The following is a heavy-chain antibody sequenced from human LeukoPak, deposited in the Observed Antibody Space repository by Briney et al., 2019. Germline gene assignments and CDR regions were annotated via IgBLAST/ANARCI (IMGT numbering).Heavy chain of an antibody. CDR3: ARAAFNGWCDN. J-gene: IGHJ4*02. CDR1: GFTFSSFG. D-gene: IGHD6-19*01. Sequence: GGSLRLSCAASGFTFSSFGMHWVRQAPGKGLEWVAIIWDVENNEYYADSVKGRFTISRDNSKNTVYLQMNSLRAEDTAVYYCARAAFNGWCDNWCQGTLVTVSS. V-gene: IGHV3-33*01. CDR2: IWDVENNE.